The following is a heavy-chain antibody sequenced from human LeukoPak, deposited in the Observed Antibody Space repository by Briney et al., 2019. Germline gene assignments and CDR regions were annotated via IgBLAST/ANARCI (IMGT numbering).Heavy chain of an antibody. D-gene: IGHD6-13*01. J-gene: IGHJ4*02. Sequence: SETLPLTCGVSGYYISSGYYWGWIRQPPGKGLECIGNIYHSGSNYYNPSLKSRVTISVDTSKNQFSLNLSSVIAADTALYYCATISGTWYVAYWGQGTLVTVSS. CDR3: ATISGTWYVAY. CDR1: GYYISSGYY. V-gene: IGHV4-38-2*01. CDR2: IYHSGSN.